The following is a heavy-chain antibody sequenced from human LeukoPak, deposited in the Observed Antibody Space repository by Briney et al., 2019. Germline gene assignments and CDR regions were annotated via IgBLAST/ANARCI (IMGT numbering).Heavy chain of an antibody. J-gene: IGHJ6*02. CDR2: IRYDGSNK. Sequence: SLRLSCAASGFTFSSYGMHWVRQAPGKGLEWVAFIRYDGSNKYYADSVKGRFTISRDNSKNTLYLQMNSLRAEDTAVYYCAKDTLNYYYYGMDVWGQGTTVTVSS. CDR3: AKDTLNYYYYGMDV. CDR1: GFTFSSYG. V-gene: IGHV3-30*02.